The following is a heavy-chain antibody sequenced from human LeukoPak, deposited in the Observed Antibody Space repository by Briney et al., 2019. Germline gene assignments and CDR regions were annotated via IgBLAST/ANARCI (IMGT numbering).Heavy chain of an antibody. D-gene: IGHD2-2*01. CDR1: GFTVSSNY. Sequence: GGSLRLSCAASGFTVSSNYMSWVRQAPGKGLEWVSVIYSGGTTYYADSVKGRFTISRDNSKNALYLQMNSLRAEDTAVYYCARDVPTDYWGQGTLVTVSS. CDR3: ARDVPTDY. CDR2: IYSGGTT. V-gene: IGHV3-66*01. J-gene: IGHJ4*02.